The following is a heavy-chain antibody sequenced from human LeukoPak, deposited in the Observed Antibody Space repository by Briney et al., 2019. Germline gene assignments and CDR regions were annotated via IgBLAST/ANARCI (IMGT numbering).Heavy chain of an antibody. CDR1: GGSFSGYY. D-gene: IGHD2-21*02. CDR2: INHSGST. CDR3: ARYCGGDCYSANLNWFDP. J-gene: IGHJ5*02. Sequence: SETLSLTCAAYGGSFSGYYWSWIRQPPGKGLEWIGEINHSGSTNYNPSLKSRVTISVDTSKNQFSLKLSSVTAADTAVYYCARYCGGDCYSANLNWFDPWGQGTLVTVSS. V-gene: IGHV4-34*01.